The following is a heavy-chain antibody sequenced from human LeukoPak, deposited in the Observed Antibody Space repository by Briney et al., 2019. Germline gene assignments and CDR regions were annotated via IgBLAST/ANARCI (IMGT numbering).Heavy chain of an antibody. V-gene: IGHV1-8*01. CDR1: GYTFTSYD. CDR3: ARGVASQKTYYYYGMDV. D-gene: IGHD2-2*01. J-gene: IGHJ6*02. CDR2: MNPNSGNT. Sequence: ASVKVSCKASGYTFTSYDINWVRQATGQGLEWMGWMNPNSGNTGYAQKFQGRVTMTRNTSISTAYMELSSLRSEDTAVYYCARGVASQKTYYYYGMDVWGRGTTVTVSS.